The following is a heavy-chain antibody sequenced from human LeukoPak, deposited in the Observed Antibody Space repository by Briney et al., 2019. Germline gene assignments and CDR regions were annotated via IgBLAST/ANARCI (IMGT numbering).Heavy chain of an antibody. D-gene: IGHD1-26*01. CDR1: GGSISSGGYY. Sequence: SETLSLTCTVSGGSISSGGYYWSWIRQHPGKGLEWIGYIYYSGSTYYNPSLKSRVTISVDTSKNQFSLKLSSVTAADTAVYYCARVGAESGSYLNWFDPWGQGTLVTVSA. CDR3: ARVGAESGSYLNWFDP. CDR2: IYYSGST. V-gene: IGHV4-31*03. J-gene: IGHJ5*02.